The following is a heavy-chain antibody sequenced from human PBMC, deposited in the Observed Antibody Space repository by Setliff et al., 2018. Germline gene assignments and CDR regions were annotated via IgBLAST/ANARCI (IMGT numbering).Heavy chain of an antibody. CDR1: GGSISNYY. D-gene: IGHD2-2*01. J-gene: IGHJ4*02. Sequence: LSLTCTVSGGSISNYYWSWIRQPAGKGLEWIGRIYTSGSANYNPSLKSRVTMSIDTSKNQFSLKLTSVTAADTAVYYCARTGSARWYVPDYWGQGTLVTVSS. CDR2: IYTSGSA. CDR3: ARTGSARWYVPDY. V-gene: IGHV4-4*07.